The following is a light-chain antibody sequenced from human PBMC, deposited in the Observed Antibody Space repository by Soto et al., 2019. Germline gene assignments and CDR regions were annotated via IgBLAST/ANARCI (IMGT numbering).Light chain of an antibody. CDR3: CSLTTGATWV. CDR2: EAS. V-gene: IGLV2-23*01. CDR1: NSDVGSHNF. Sequence: QSALTQPASVSGSPGQSITISCTGTNSDVGSHNFVSWYQQYPGKAPKLLIYEASKRPSGLSNRFSGSKSGNMASLTISGLQAEDEADYYCCSLTTGATWVFGGGTKLTVL. J-gene: IGLJ3*02.